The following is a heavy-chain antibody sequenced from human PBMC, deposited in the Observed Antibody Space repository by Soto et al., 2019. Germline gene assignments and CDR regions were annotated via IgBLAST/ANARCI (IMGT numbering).Heavy chain of an antibody. D-gene: IGHD1-26*01. CDR2: ISGNGGSK. Sequence: GFLSISCAADGLSFSSDAMNWVRQAPGKGLEWVSTISGNGGSKYYADSVKGRLPISRDNSTNTLYLRMNSLSAEDTAVYFWARRDPLDGMYFDYWGQETLFTVSS. CDR3: ARRDPLDGMYFDY. J-gene: IGHJ4*02. V-gene: IGHV3-23*01. CDR1: GLSFSSDA.